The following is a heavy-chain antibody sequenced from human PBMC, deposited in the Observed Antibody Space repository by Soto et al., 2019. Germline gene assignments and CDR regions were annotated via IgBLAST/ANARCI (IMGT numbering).Heavy chain of an antibody. CDR1: GFTFSSYS. CDR2: ISGSGGST. D-gene: IGHD3-22*01. CDR3: AKGLARYYYDSSGYYPFDY. J-gene: IGHJ4*02. Sequence: PGGSLRLSCAASGFTFSSYSMSWVRQAPGKGLEWVSAISGSGGSTYYADSVKGRFTISRDNSKNTLYLQMNSLRAEDTAVYYCAKGLARYYYDSSGYYPFDYWGQGTLVTVSS. V-gene: IGHV3-23*01.